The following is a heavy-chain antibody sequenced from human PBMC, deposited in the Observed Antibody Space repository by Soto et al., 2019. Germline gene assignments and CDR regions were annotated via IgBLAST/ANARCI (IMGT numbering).Heavy chain of an antibody. CDR3: VFLQAGARDHDLTLYC. V-gene: IGHV5-10-1*01. CDR1: GYSFSTYW. Sequence: GESLKISCKASGYSFSTYWIGWVRQMPGKGLEWMGRIDPSDSYTNYSPSFQGHVTISADKSISTAYLQWSSRKASDTAMYYCVFLQAGARDHDLTLYCWSQGTLVTVSS. D-gene: IGHD6-13*01. J-gene: IGHJ4*02. CDR2: IDPSDSYT.